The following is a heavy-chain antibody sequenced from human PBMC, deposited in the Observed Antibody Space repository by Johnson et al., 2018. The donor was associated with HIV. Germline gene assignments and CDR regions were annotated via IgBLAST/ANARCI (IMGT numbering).Heavy chain of an antibody. CDR3: TTDSSGGYAFDI. CDR2: ISYDGSNK. J-gene: IGHJ3*02. Sequence: QVQLVESGGGVVQPGRSLRLSCAASGFTFSSYAMHWVRQAPGKGLEWVAVISYDGSNKYYADSVKGRFTISRDNSKNTLYLQMNSLKTEDTALYYCTTDSSGGYAFDIWGQGTVVTVS. D-gene: IGHD1-1*01. V-gene: IGHV3-30-3*01. CDR1: GFTFSSYA.